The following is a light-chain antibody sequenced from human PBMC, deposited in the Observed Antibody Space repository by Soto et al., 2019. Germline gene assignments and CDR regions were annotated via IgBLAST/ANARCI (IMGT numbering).Light chain of an antibody. CDR1: SSDVGGYNY. J-gene: IGLJ3*02. CDR3: CSYAGSQTWV. CDR2: EVN. V-gene: IGLV2-14*01. Sequence: QSVLTQPASVSGSLGQSITISCTGTSSDVGGYNYVSWYQQHPGKVPKLIIYEVNNRPSGVSNRFSGSKSANTASLTISGLQAEDEADYYCCSYAGSQTWVFGGGTKLTVL.